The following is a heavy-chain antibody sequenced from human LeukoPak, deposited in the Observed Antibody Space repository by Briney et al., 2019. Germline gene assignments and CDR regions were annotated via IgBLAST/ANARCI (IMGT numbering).Heavy chain of an antibody. CDR1: GGSISSYY. Sequence: SETLSLTCAVSGGSISSYYWTWIRQPPGKGLEWVGYIQNSAIYRAKIKSSHSLQSRVSLSIDPPKNQVSLTVNSVTAADTAVYYCARLSSTLYYSMDVWGPGTAVTVSS. V-gene: IGHV4-59*08. CDR3: ARLSSTLYYSMDV. CDR2: IQNSAIYRAKI. J-gene: IGHJ6*02. D-gene: IGHD6-6*01.